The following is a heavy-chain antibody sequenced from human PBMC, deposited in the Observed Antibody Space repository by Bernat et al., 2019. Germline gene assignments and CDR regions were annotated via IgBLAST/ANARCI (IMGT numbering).Heavy chain of an antibody. V-gene: IGHV3-30*18. CDR3: AKDSLHSSGWYGVGD. D-gene: IGHD6-19*01. CDR1: GFTFSSFG. CDR2: ISHDRNTL. J-gene: IGHJ4*02. Sequence: QVHLVGSGGGVVQPGRSLRLSCAAPGFTFSSFGMHWVHQAPGKGLDGVAAISHDRNTLYYADSVKGRFTISTDDSKNTLYLQLDSLRAEDTAMYYCAKDSLHSSGWYGVGDWGQGTLVTVAS.